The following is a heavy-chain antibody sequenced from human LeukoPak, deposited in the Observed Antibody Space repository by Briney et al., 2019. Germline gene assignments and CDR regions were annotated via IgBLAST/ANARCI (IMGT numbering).Heavy chain of an antibody. Sequence: SETLSLTCTVSGGSISSYYWSWIRQPPGKGLEWIGYIYYSGSTNYNPSLKSRVTISVDTSKSQFSLKLSSVTAADTAVYYCARANCSSTSCHSGPYYYYGMDVWGQGTTVTVSS. D-gene: IGHD2-2*02. CDR2: IYYSGST. J-gene: IGHJ6*02. CDR3: ARANCSSTSCHSGPYYYYGMDV. CDR1: GGSISSYY. V-gene: IGHV4-59*01.